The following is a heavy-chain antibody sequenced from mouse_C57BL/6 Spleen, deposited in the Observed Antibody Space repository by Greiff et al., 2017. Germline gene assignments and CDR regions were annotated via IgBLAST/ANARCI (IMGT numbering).Heavy chain of an antibody. Sequence: QVQLQQPGAELVRPGSSVKLSCKASGYTFTSYWMDWVKQRPGQGLEWIGNIYPSDSETHYNQKFKDKATLTVDKSSSTAYMQLSSLTSEDSAVXYCARRGYYYGSSYWYFDVWGTGTTVTVSS. CDR2: IYPSDSET. CDR3: ARRGYYYGSSYWYFDV. CDR1: GYTFTSYW. V-gene: IGHV1-61*01. J-gene: IGHJ1*03. D-gene: IGHD1-1*01.